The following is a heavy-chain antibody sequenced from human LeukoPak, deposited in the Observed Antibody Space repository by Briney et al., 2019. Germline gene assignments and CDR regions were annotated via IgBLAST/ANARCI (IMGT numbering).Heavy chain of an antibody. J-gene: IGHJ4*02. D-gene: IGHD6-13*01. CDR3: ARSQSSSLIDY. Sequence: GGSLRLSCAASGFSFSAYGVHWVRQAPGKGLEWVAVIWYDGSSKDYADSVKGRFTLSRDNSKNTLYLQMNSLTVEDTAVYYCARSQSSSLIDYWGQGTLVTVSS. CDR1: GFSFSAYG. V-gene: IGHV3-33*01. CDR2: IWYDGSSK.